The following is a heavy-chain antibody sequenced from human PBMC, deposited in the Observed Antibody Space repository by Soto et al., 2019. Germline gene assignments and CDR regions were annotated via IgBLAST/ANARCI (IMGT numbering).Heavy chain of an antibody. V-gene: IGHV2-5*02. Sequence: QITLKESGPTVVKPTETLTLTCTFSGFSLTTSGVGVGCVRQSPGKAPEWLALIYWDDDKRYSTSLNSRLIITKDTSKNQVVLTMANVDPADTATYYCAHRVLRTVFGLVTTTAIYFDFWGPGTPVVVSS. D-gene: IGHD3-3*01. CDR3: AHRVLRTVFGLVTTTAIYFDF. J-gene: IGHJ4*02. CDR2: IYWDDDK. CDR1: GFSLTTSGVG.